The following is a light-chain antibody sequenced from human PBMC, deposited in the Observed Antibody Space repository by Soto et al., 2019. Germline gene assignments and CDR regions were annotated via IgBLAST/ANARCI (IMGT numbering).Light chain of an antibody. V-gene: IGKV3-15*01. CDR2: GAS. CDR1: QSVSSN. CDR3: QQYNYGPVYT. J-gene: IGKJ2*01. Sequence: EIVMTQSPATLSVSPGERATLACRASQSVSSNLAWYQQKPGQAPRLLIYGASTRATGIPAMFSGSGSGTDFTLTISSLLSEAFAVYYCQQYNYGPVYTFCHATKLDIK.